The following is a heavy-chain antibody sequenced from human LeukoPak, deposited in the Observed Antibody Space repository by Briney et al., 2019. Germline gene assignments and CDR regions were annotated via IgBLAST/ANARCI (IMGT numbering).Heavy chain of an antibody. Sequence: SVKVSCKASGGTFSSYAIAWVRQAPGQGLECLGRVIPILGVTTYAQNFQARVTITADKSTGTAYMELSRLISADTAMYYCARHIAGENYFDPWGQGTLVTVSS. D-gene: IGHD6-13*01. CDR3: ARHIAGENYFDP. J-gene: IGHJ5*02. V-gene: IGHV1-69*04. CDR1: GGTFSSYA. CDR2: VIPILGVT.